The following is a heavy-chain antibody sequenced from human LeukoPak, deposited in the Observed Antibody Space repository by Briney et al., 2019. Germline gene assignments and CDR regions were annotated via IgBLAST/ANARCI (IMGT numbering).Heavy chain of an antibody. J-gene: IGHJ4*02. Sequence: ASVKVSCKASGYTFTGYYMHWVRQAPGQGLEWMGWINPNSGGTNYAQKFQGRVTMTRDTSISTAYMELSRLRSDDTAVYYCARATHDYSNSNDYWGQGTLVTVSS. CDR1: GYTFTGYY. D-gene: IGHD4-11*01. V-gene: IGHV1-2*02. CDR2: INPNSGGT. CDR3: ARATHDYSNSNDY.